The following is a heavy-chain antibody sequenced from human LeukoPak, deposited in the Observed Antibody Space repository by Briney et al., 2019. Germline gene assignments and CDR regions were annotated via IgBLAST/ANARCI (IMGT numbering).Heavy chain of an antibody. V-gene: IGHV1-18*01. D-gene: IGHD3-9*01. Sequence: ASVKVSCKASGYTFTSYGISWVRQAPGQGLEWMGWISAYNGNTNYAQKLQGRVTMTRDTSISTAFMELSRLRSDDTAVYYCARIDDILTGSLDYWGQGTLVTVSS. J-gene: IGHJ4*02. CDR1: GYTFTSYG. CDR3: ARIDDILTGSLDY. CDR2: ISAYNGNT.